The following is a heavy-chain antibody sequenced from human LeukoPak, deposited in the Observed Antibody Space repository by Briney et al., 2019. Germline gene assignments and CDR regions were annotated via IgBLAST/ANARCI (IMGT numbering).Heavy chain of an antibody. V-gene: IGHV1-8*01. D-gene: IGHD1-26*01. CDR1: GYTFTSYD. J-gene: IGHJ3*02. CDR3: AKYARTSGSYSFDI. Sequence: GASVKVSCKASGYTFTSYDINWVRQATGQGLERMGWMNPNSGNTGYAQKFQGRVTMTRNTSISTAYMELSSLRSEDTAVYYCAKYARTSGSYSFDIWGQGTMVTVSS. CDR2: MNPNSGNT.